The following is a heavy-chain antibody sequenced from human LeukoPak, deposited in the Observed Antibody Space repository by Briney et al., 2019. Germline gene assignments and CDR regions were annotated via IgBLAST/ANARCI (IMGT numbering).Heavy chain of an antibody. CDR3: ARGIKQWLGRVGDWFDP. Sequence: SQTLSLTCAISGDSVSSNSAAWNWIRQSPSRGLEWLGRTYYRSKWYNDYAVSVKSRITINPDTSKNQFSLQLNSVTPEDTAVYYCARGIKQWLGRVGDWFDPWGQGTLVTVSS. J-gene: IGHJ5*02. CDR1: GDSVSSNSAA. V-gene: IGHV6-1*01. CDR2: TYYRSKWYN. D-gene: IGHD6-19*01.